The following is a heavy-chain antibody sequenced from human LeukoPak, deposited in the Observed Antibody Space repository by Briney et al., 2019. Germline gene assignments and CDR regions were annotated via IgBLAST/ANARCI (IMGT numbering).Heavy chain of an antibody. J-gene: IGHJ5*02. CDR1: GFTLSSYA. D-gene: IGHD4-17*01. CDR2: ISTSGGST. CDR3: ATVKYDYGDPVGWFDP. V-gene: IGHV3-23*01. Sequence: GGSLRLSCAASGFTLSSYAMSWVRQAPGKGLEWVSTISTSGGSTYYADSVKGRFAISRDNSKNTLYLHMTSLRADDTAVYYCATVKYDYGDPVGWFDPWGQGTLVTVSS.